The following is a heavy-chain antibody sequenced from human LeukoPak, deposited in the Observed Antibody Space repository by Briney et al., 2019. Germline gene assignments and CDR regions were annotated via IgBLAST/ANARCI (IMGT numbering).Heavy chain of an antibody. D-gene: IGHD5-18*01. CDR3: ARDQGIQLWNNWFDP. Sequence: PGGSLRLSCAASGFTFSSYGMHWVRQAPGKGLEWVADIWFDGKNEHFADSVKGRFTISRDNSKNTLYLQMNSLRAEDTAVYYCARDQGIQLWNNWFDPWGQGTLVTVSS. V-gene: IGHV3-33*01. CDR1: GFTFSSYG. J-gene: IGHJ5*02. CDR2: IWFDGKNE.